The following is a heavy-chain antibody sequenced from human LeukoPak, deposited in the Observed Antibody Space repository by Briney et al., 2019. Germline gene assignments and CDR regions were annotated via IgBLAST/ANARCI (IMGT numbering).Heavy chain of an antibody. V-gene: IGHV1-69*04. CDR2: IIPILGIA. CDR1: GGTFSNYA. J-gene: IGHJ4*02. Sequence: SVKVSCKASGGTFSNYAISWVRQAPGQGLEWMGRIIPILGIANYAQKFQGRVTITADKSTSTAYMELSSLRSEDTAVYYCARRGGRWNDALDYWGQGTLVTVSS. CDR3: ARRGGRWNDALDY. D-gene: IGHD1-1*01.